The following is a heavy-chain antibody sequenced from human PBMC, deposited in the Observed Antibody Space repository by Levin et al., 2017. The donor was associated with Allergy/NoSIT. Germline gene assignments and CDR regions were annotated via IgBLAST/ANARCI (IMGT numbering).Heavy chain of an antibody. CDR3: ARGYLPGYGGNDY. CDR2: IHSDGSTT. CDR1: GFTFNDYW. V-gene: IGHV3-74*01. Sequence: QTGGSLRLSCAASGFTFNDYWMHWVRQAPGKGLVWVSRIHSDGSTTDYADSVKGRFTISRDNAQNTLYLQMNSLRAEDTAVYYCARGYLPGYGGNDYWGQGALVTVSS. D-gene: IGHD3-9*01. J-gene: IGHJ4*02.